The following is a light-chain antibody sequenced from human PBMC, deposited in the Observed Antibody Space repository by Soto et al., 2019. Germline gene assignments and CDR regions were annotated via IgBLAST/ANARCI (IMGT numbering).Light chain of an antibody. CDR2: GAS. J-gene: IGKJ4*01. V-gene: IGKV3-20*01. CDR3: PHYCCAHLT. CDR1: QRVSNNY. Sequence: EIVLTHSPGTLSLSPGGGATLSCRASQRVSNNYLAWYQQKPGQAPRLLIHGASSRAPGIPDRFSGSGSGACVAVTIRKLEPEDFPVYYCPHYCCAHLTVGGRTKVNIK.